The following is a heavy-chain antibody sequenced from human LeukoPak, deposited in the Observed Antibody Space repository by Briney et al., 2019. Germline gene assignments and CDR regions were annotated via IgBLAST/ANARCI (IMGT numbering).Heavy chain of an antibody. CDR2: INHSGST. Sequence: PSETLSLTCAVYGGSFSGYYWSWIRQPPGKGLEWIGEINHSGSTNYNPSLKSRVTISVDTSKNQFSLKLSSVTAADTAVYYCASSEYLAWFDPWGQGTLVIVSS. V-gene: IGHV4-34*01. D-gene: IGHD2/OR15-2a*01. CDR3: ASSEYLAWFDP. J-gene: IGHJ5*02. CDR1: GGSFSGYY.